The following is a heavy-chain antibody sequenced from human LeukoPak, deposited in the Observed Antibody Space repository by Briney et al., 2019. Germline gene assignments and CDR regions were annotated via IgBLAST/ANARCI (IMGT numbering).Heavy chain of an antibody. J-gene: IGHJ5*02. Sequence: PSETLSLTCAVYGGSFSSYYWGWIRQPPGKGLEWIGSIYYSGSTYYNPSLKSRVTISVDTSKNQFSLKLSSVTVADTAVYYCARGATDWFDPWGQGTLVTVSS. D-gene: IGHD5-12*01. CDR2: IYYSGST. CDR3: ARGATDWFDP. V-gene: IGHV4-39*01. CDR1: GGSFSSYY.